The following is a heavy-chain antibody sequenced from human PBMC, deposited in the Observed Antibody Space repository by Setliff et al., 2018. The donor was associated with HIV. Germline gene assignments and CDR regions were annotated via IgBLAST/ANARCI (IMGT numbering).Heavy chain of an antibody. CDR1: GFTFSTYA. CDR2: ISETGGST. D-gene: IGHD6-6*01. J-gene: IGHJ6*03. V-gene: IGHV3-23*01. Sequence: LRLSCAASGFTFSTYAMTWVRQAPGKGLEWVSGISETGGSTYYADSVKGRFTISRDNSKNTLYLQMNSLRAEDTAVYYCAKDRNMYSSSSRYHYYYYMDVWGKGTTVTVSS. CDR3: AKDRNMYSSSSRYHYYYYMDV.